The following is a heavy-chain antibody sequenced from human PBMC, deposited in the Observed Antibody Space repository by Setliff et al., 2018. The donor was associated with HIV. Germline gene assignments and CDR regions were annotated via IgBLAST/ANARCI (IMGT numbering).Heavy chain of an antibody. CDR1: GGSFSSYF. CDR3: ARVLFGQSGSYKNYYFDY. J-gene: IGHJ4*02. CDR2: IYDTGKI. V-gene: IGHV4-59*01. D-gene: IGHD3-10*01. Sequence: SETLSLTCIVSGGSFSSYFWSWFRQSPGKGLEWIGNIYDTGKINYNPSLKGRVTMSIDMSEDQFSLNLRSVTAADTATYYCARVLFGQSGSYKNYYFDYWGQGTLVNVSS.